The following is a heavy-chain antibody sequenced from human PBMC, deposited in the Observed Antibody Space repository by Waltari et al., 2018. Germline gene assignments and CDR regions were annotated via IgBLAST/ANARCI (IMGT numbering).Heavy chain of an antibody. CDR1: GFTFAAYW. V-gene: IGHV3-7*03. CDR3: ARGSTGYVRVWDS. Sequence: EVQLMESGGGLVQPGGSLRLSCAASGFTFAAYWMTWVRLAPGKGLEWVANIKYDGSATYHADSVNGRFAISRDNAHNSLYLQMNSVIADDTAIYFCARGSTGYVRVWDSWGQGTMVTVSS. CDR2: IKYDGSAT. J-gene: IGHJ4*02. D-gene: IGHD2-2*01.